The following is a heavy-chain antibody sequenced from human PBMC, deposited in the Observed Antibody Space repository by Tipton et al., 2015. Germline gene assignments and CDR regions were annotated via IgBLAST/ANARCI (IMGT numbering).Heavy chain of an antibody. Sequence: TLSLTCTVSGDSISSSSWWSWVRQPPGKGLEWIGYIYYSGSTYYNPSLKSRVTISVDTSKNQFSLKLRSVTAADTAVYYCARDKYDSSGYRFDYWGQGTLVTVSS. CDR1: GDSISSSSW. CDR3: ARDKYDSSGYRFDY. D-gene: IGHD3-22*01. V-gene: IGHV4-30-4*01. J-gene: IGHJ4*02. CDR2: IYYSGST.